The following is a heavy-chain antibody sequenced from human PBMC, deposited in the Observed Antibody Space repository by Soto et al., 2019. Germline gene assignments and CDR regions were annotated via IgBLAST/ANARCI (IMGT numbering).Heavy chain of an antibody. J-gene: IGHJ4*02. V-gene: IGHV1-18*01. Sequence: QVHLVQSGAEVKKPGASVKVSCKGSGYDFTTYGITWVRQAPGQGLEWMAWISAHNGNTDYAQKVQGRVTVTRDTSTSTGYMGLRRLRSDEPAVYYWARGRYGDYWGQGALVTVSS. CDR2: ISAHNGNT. D-gene: IGHD1-26*01. CDR1: GYDFTTYG. CDR3: ARGRYGDY.